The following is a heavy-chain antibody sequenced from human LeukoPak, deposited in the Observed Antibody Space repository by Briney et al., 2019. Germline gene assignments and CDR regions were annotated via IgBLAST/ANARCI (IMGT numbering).Heavy chain of an antibody. V-gene: IGHV3-7*01. CDR3: ARAKYYDFWSGYYLTDY. CDR1: GFTFSSYW. D-gene: IGHD3-3*01. J-gene: IGHJ4*02. Sequence: GGSLRLSCAASGFTFSSYWMSWVRQAPGKGLEWVANIKQDGSEKYYVDSVKGRFTISRDNAKNSLYLQMNSLRAEDTAVYYCARAKYYDFWSGYYLTDYWGQGTLVTVSS. CDR2: IKQDGSEK.